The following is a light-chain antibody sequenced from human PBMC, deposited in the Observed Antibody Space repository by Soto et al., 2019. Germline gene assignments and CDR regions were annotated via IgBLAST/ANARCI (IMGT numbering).Light chain of an antibody. Sequence: QSALTPPASVSGSPGQSITISCTGTGRDVGGYNFVSWYQQHPGKAPKLMLYQVRNRPSGVSDRFSGSKSGNTASLTISGLQAEDEADYYCCSYTSSSTLLYLFGTGTKVTVL. J-gene: IGLJ1*01. CDR2: QVR. CDR3: CSYTSSSTLLYL. V-gene: IGLV2-14*01. CDR1: GRDVGGYNF.